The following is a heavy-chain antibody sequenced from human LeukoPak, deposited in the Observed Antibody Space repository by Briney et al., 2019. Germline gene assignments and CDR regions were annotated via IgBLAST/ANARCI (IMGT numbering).Heavy chain of an antibody. J-gene: IGHJ4*02. CDR1: GFTFSSYS. V-gene: IGHV3-21*01. Sequence: GSLRLSCAGSGFTFSSYSMNWVRQAPGKGLEWVSSISGSSSYIYYADSVKGRFTISRDNVKNSLYLQMNSLRAEDTAVYYCARAHIAAAGRPYYFDYWGQGTLVTVSS. D-gene: IGHD6-13*01. CDR2: ISGSSSYI. CDR3: ARAHIAAAGRPYYFDY.